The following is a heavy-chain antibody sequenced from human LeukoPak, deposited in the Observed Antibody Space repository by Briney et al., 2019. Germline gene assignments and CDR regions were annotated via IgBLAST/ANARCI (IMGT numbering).Heavy chain of an antibody. CDR2: ISSSSSTI. V-gene: IGHV3-48*01. D-gene: IGHD3-22*01. CDR3: ARDQVNYYDPGDDY. Sequence: GGSLRLSCAASGFTFSSYEMNWVRQAPGKGLEWVSYISSSSSTIYYADSVKGRFTISRDNAKNSLYLQMNSLRAEDTAVYYCARDQVNYYDPGDDYWGQGTLVTVSS. CDR1: GFTFSSYE. J-gene: IGHJ4*02.